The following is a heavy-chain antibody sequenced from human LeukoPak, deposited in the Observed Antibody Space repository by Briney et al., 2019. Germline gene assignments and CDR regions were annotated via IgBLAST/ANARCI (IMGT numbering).Heavy chain of an antibody. CDR1: GFTFSDYN. Sequence: GGSLRLSCAASGFTFSDYNMRWIRQAPGKGLEWVSSISRSGSTKYYADSVKGRFTISRDNARNSLFLQMNSLRAEDTAVYYCARPITVGATFDAFDIWGQGTMVTVSS. J-gene: IGHJ3*02. CDR3: ARPITVGATFDAFDI. CDR2: ISRSGSTK. V-gene: IGHV3-11*04. D-gene: IGHD1-26*01.